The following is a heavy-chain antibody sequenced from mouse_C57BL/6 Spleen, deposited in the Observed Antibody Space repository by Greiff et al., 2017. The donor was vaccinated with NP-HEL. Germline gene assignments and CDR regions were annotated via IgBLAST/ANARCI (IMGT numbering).Heavy chain of an antibody. CDR3: ARDLLRYAMDY. D-gene: IGHD1-1*01. V-gene: IGHV1-81*01. CDR1: GYTFTSYG. J-gene: IGHJ4*01. CDR2: IYPRSGNT. Sequence: QVQLKQSGAELARPGASVKLSCKASGYTFTSYGISWVKQRTGQGLEWIGEIYPRSGNTYYNEKFKGKATLTADKSSSTAYMELRSLTSEDSAVYFCARDLLRYAMDYWGQGTSVTVSS.